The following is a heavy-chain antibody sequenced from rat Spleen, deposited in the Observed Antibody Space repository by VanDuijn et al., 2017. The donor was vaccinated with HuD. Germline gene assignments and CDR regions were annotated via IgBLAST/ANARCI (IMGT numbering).Heavy chain of an antibody. CDR1: GFTFSDCY. D-gene: IGHD1-12*03. J-gene: IGHJ1*01. CDR3: GRHAYYDGYYHWYFDL. V-gene: IGHV5-7*01. Sequence: EVQLVESDGGLVQPGRSLKLSCATSGFTFSDCYMAWVRQAPTKGLEWVATISSDGSITYYRDSVKGRFTISRDNAKSTLYLQMDSLRSEDTATYYCGRHAYYDGYYHWYFDLWGPGTMVTVSS. CDR2: ISSDGSIT.